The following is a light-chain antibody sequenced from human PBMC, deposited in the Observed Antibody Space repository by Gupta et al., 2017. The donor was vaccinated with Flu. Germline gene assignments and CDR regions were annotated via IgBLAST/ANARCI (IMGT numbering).Light chain of an antibody. CDR2: GAS. J-gene: IGKJ2*01. CDR1: QNINSY. V-gene: IGKV1-39*01. CDR3: QQSYSTPYT. Sequence: DTQMTQSPSSLSASVGDRVTMTCRASQNINSYLNWYQSKPGEAPKLLIYGASIFQSGVPSRFSGSGSGTDFTLTISSLQPEDFATYYCQQSYSTPYTFGQGTDLEIK.